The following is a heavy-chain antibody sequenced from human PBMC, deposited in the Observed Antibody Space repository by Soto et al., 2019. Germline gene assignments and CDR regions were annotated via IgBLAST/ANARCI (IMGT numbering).Heavy chain of an antibody. J-gene: IGHJ3*02. D-gene: IGHD4-17*01. Sequence: VQLLESGGGLVQPGGSPRLSCAASGFTFSSYAMSWVRQAPGKALEWIGYIYYSGSTYYNPSLKSRVTISVDTSKNQSSLKLSSVTAADTAVYYCARGTHDYGDYVRVAAFDIWGQGTMVTVST. CDR3: ARGTHDYGDYVRVAAFDI. V-gene: IGHV4-59*06. CDR2: IYYSGST. CDR1: GFTFSSYA.